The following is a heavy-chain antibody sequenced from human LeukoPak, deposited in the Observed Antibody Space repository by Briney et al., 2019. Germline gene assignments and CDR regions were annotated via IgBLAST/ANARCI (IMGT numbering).Heavy chain of an antibody. V-gene: IGHV5-51*01. CDR3: ARGRGQWLTQGGFDY. CDR2: IYPGDSDT. Sequence: GESLKISCKGSGYSFTTYWIGWVRQMPGKGLEWMEIIYPGDSDTRYSPSFQGQVTISADKSISTAYLQWSSLKASDTAMYYCARGRGQWLTQGGFDYWGQGTLVTVSS. D-gene: IGHD6-19*01. CDR1: GYSFTTYW. J-gene: IGHJ4*02.